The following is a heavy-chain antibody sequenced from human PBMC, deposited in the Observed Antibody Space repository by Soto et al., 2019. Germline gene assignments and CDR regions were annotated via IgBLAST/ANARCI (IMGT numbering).Heavy chain of an antibody. CDR3: AKEGAAGTVFDY. CDR1: GFTFDDYA. J-gene: IGHJ4*02. V-gene: IGHV3-9*01. CDR2: ISWNSGSI. Sequence: GGSLRLPCAASGFTFDDYAMHWVRQAPGKGLEWVSGISWNSGSIGYADSVKGRFTISRDNAKNSLYLQMNSLRAEDTALYYCAKEGAAGTVFDYWGQGTLVTVSS. D-gene: IGHD6-19*01.